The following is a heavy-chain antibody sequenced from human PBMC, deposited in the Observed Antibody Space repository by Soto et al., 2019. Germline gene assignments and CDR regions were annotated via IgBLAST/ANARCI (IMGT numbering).Heavy chain of an antibody. CDR2: IYHSGST. J-gene: IGHJ4*02. CDR1: GASVTSDDYY. Sequence: SETLSLTCAVSGASVTSDDYYWSWIRQPPGKGLEWIGYIYHSGSTYYNPSLKSRVSISIDTSQNQFSLKLTSLTAADTAVYYCARDPIFYYASSGYGGSYFDYWGQGSRVTAP. D-gene: IGHD3-22*01. V-gene: IGHV4-30-4*01. CDR3: ARDPIFYYASSGYGGSYFDY.